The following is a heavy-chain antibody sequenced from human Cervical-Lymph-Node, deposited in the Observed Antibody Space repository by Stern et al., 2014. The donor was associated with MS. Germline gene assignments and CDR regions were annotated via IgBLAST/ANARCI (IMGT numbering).Heavy chain of an antibody. CDR1: GFTLNSYS. D-gene: IGHD3-10*01. Sequence: VPLVESGGGLVKQGGSLSLSCAASGFTLNSYSMNWVRQPPGQGLEWVASISISGDYTYDAESLKGRFTISRDDAKNSVYVHLNSLRAEDTAVYYCARASSTIAYYYHGMDVWGRGTMVTVSS. V-gene: IGHV3-21*01. CDR2: ISISGDYT. CDR3: ARASSTIAYYYHGMDV. J-gene: IGHJ6*02.